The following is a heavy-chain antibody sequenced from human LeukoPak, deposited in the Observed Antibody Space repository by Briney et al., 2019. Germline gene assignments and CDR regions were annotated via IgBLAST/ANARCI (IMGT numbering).Heavy chain of an antibody. CDR3: ARDSGTTGEVKFNP. CDR1: GYTFTRYY. CDR2: ISPSGGST. J-gene: IGHJ5*02. Sequence: GASVKVSCKAFGYTFTRYYMHWVRQAPGQGPEWMGVISPSGGSTTYAQKFQGRVTLTRDMSTSTDYLELSSLRSEDTAVYYCARDSGTTGEVKFNPWGQGTLVTVSS. D-gene: IGHD3-10*01. V-gene: IGHV1-46*01.